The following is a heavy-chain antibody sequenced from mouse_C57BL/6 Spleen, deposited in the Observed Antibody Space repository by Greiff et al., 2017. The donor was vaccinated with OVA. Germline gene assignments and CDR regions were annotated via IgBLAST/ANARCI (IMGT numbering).Heavy chain of an antibody. V-gene: IGHV3-6*01. CDR2: ISYDGSN. J-gene: IGHJ3*01. Sequence: EVKLQESGPGLVKPSQSLSLTCSVTGYSITSGYYWNWIRQFPGNKLEWMGYISYDGSNNYNPSLKNRISITRDTSKNQFFLKLNSVTTEDTATYYCAAGSNYVAWFAYWGQGTLVTVSA. D-gene: IGHD2-5*01. CDR3: AAGSNYVAWFAY. CDR1: GYSITSGYY.